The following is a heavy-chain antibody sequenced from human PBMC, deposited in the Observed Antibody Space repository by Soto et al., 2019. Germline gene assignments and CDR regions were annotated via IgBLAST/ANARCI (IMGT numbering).Heavy chain of an antibody. V-gene: IGHV1-18*01. CDR1: GYTFTSYG. Sequence: EASVKVSCKASGYTFTSYGISWVRQAPGQGLEWMGWISAYNGNTNYAQKLQGRVTMTTDTSTSTAYMELRSLRSDDTAVYYCARDLVGKYSSGWLNNWFDPWGQGTLVTVSS. D-gene: IGHD6-19*01. J-gene: IGHJ5*02. CDR2: ISAYNGNT. CDR3: ARDLVGKYSSGWLNNWFDP.